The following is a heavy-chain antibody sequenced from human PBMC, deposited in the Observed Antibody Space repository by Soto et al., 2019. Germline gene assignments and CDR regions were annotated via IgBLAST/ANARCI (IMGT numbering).Heavy chain of an antibody. Sequence: GGSLRLSCVVSVFPFGANAMGWFRQAPGKGLEWVSGVSGSGDNTYYADSVKGRFTISRDNSKNTVYLQMNILRADDSAVYYCTKESAASFDYWGQGTLVTVSS. CDR1: VFPFGANA. J-gene: IGHJ4*02. CDR2: VSGSGDNT. CDR3: TKESAASFDY. V-gene: IGHV3-23*01. D-gene: IGHD2-15*01.